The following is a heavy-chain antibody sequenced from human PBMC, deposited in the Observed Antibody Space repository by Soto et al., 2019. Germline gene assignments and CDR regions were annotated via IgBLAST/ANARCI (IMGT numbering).Heavy chain of an antibody. Sequence: GGSLRLSCAASGFTFSSYAMSWVRQAPGKGLEWVSAISGSGGSTYYPDSVKGRFTSSRDNSKNTLYLQMNSLRAEDTAVYYCAKDRLDIVVVVAAQDAFDIWGQGTMVTVSS. CDR1: GFTFSSYA. CDR2: ISGSGGST. CDR3: AKDRLDIVVVVAAQDAFDI. V-gene: IGHV3-23*01. D-gene: IGHD2-15*01. J-gene: IGHJ3*02.